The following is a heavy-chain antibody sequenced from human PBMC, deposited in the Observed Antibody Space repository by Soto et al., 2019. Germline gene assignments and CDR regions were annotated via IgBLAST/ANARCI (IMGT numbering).Heavy chain of an antibody. CDR1: GFTFDNHA. Sequence: ESGGDLVQPGGSLTLSCGASGFTFDNHAMSWVRQAPGKGLEWVSAISGNAVATYYADSVKGRFTISRDNSNNMVYLQMNRLRAEDTGIYYCVKDAISMVRGTNNWFDPWGQGTLVTVSS. CDR2: ISGNAVAT. J-gene: IGHJ5*02. D-gene: IGHD3-10*01. V-gene: IGHV3-23*01. CDR3: VKDAISMVRGTNNWFDP.